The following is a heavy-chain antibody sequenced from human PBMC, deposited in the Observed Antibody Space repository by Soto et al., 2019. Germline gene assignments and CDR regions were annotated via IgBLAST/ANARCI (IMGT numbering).Heavy chain of an antibody. J-gene: IGHJ4*02. CDR1: GFTFSSYA. D-gene: IGHD6-19*01. CDR3: AKDQYTSGWNGWNY. Sequence: ESGGGLVKPGGSLRLSCAASGFTFSSYAMSWVRQAPGKGLEWVSTISGSGVSTYYADSVTGRFTISRDNSKNTLYLQLNSLGGEDAAVYYCAKDQYTSGWNGWNYWGQGTLVTVSS. CDR2: ISGSGVST. V-gene: IGHV3-23*01.